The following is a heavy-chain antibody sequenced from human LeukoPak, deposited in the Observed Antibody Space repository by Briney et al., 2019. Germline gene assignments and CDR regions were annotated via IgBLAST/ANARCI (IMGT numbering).Heavy chain of an antibody. V-gene: IGHV6-1*01. D-gene: IGHD6-13*01. J-gene: IGHJ5*02. CDR1: GDSVSSNSAA. CDR2: TYYRSKWYN. Sequence: SQTLSLTCAISGDSVSSNSAAWNCIRPSPSRGLEWLGRTYYRSKWYNDYAVSVKSRININPDTSKNQFTLQLYSVTPEDTAVYYCAREDEQELVVSWFDPWGQGTLVTVSS. CDR3: AREDEQELVVSWFDP.